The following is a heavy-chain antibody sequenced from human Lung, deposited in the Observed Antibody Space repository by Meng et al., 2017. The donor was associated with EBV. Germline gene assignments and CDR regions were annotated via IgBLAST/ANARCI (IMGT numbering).Heavy chain of an antibody. J-gene: IGHJ2*01. V-gene: IGHV6-1*01. CDR1: GDSVSSNRAA. CDR3: ARGATSVFDL. Sequence: TLQRTCVSPGDSVSSNRAAWTGIRHSPSRGLECMGGQYYRSKLYNDYAVFVKSGITINPDTSKNQFSLQLNSVTPEDTAVYYCARGATSVFDLWGRGTLVTVSS. CDR2: QYYRSKLYN.